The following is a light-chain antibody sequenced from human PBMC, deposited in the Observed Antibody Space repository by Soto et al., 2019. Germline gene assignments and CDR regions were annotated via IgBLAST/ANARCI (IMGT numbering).Light chain of an antibody. V-gene: IGLV2-14*01. J-gene: IGLJ2*01. Sequence: QSALTQPASVSGSPGQSITISCTGTSYDVGGYNFVSWYQQHPGKAPKLMIYEVSPRPAGVSNRFSGSKSGNTASLTISGLHAEDEADYYCSSYTSSSTLVVFGGGTKLTVL. CDR3: SSYTSSSTLVV. CDR1: SYDVGGYNF. CDR2: EVS.